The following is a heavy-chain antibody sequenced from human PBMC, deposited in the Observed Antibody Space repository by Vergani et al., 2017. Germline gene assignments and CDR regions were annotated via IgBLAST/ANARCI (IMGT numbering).Heavy chain of an antibody. J-gene: IGHJ2*01. CDR2: IYHSGST. Sequence: QVQLQESGPGLVKPSETLSLTCAVSGYSISSGYYWGWIRQPPGKGLEWIGSIYHSGSTFYNPSLKSRVTFSVDTSKNQFSLKLRSVTAADTAVYYCAGHRGPTYYCDSSGYNWYFDLWCRDTLVAVSS. CDR3: AGHRGPTYYCDSSGYNWYFDL. V-gene: IGHV4-38-2*01. D-gene: IGHD3-22*01. CDR1: GYSISSGYY.